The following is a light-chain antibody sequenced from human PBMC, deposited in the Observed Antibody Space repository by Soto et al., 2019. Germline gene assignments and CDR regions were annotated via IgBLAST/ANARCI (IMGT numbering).Light chain of an antibody. V-gene: IGKV3-11*01. J-gene: IGKJ5*01. CDR1: QNVDKF. Sequence: EIELTQSPATLSLSPGETATLSYRASQNVDKFLAWYQQRPGQPPRLLIFDSSNRATGVTVRFSGSGSGTVFTLTIGSLKPEDSAVYYCQQRKNWPPSTFGQVTRLEIK. CDR3: QQRKNWPPST. CDR2: DSS.